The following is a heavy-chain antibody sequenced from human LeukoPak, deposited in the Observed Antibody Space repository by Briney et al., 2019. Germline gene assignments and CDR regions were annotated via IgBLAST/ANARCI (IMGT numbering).Heavy chain of an antibody. J-gene: IGHJ3*02. Sequence: GASVKVSCKASGYTFTSYGISWVRQAPGQGLEWMGWINPNSGGTNYAQKFQGRVTMTRDTSISTAYMELSRLRSDDTAVYYCAREGSKGYYDSSGWDDAFDIWGQGTMVTVSS. D-gene: IGHD3-22*01. CDR3: AREGSKGYYDSSGWDDAFDI. CDR2: INPNSGGT. CDR1: GYTFTSYG. V-gene: IGHV1-2*02.